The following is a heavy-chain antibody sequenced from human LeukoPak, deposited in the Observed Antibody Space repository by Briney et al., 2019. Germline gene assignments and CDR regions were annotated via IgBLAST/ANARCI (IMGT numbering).Heavy chain of an antibody. D-gene: IGHD5-24*01. CDR3: ARGEMSACDI. V-gene: IGHV4-34*01. Sequence: SETLSLTCAVYGGSFSGYYWSWIRQPPGKGLEWIGEINHSGSTNYNPSLKSRVTISVDTSKNQFSLKLSSVTAADTAVYYCARGEMSACDIWGQGTMVTVSS. J-gene: IGHJ3*02. CDR2: INHSGST. CDR1: GGSFSGYY.